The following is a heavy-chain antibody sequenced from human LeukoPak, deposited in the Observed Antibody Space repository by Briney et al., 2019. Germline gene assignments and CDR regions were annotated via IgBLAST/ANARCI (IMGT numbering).Heavy chain of an antibody. V-gene: IGHV1-2*02. CDR1: GYTFTGYY. CDR3: ARDYYGSGSQVNDY. CDR2: INPNSGGT. Sequence: ASVKVSCKASGYTFTGYYMHWVRQAPGQGLEWMGWINPNSGGTNYAQKFQGRVTMTRDTSISTAYMELSRLRSDDTAVYYCARDYYGSGSQVNDYWGQGTLVTVSS. J-gene: IGHJ4*02. D-gene: IGHD3-10*01.